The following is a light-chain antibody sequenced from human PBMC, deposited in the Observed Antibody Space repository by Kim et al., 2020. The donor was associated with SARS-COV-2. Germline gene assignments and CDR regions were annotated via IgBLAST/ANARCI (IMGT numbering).Light chain of an antibody. CDR3: AAWDDSLNGYVV. CDR1: SSNIGSNT. J-gene: IGLJ2*01. CDR2: SNN. V-gene: IGLV1-44*01. Sequence: QRVPISCSGSSSNIGSNTVNWYQQLPGTAPKLLIYSNNQRPSGVPDRFSGSKSGTSASLAISGLQSEDEADYYCAAWDDSLNGYVVFGGGTQLTVL.